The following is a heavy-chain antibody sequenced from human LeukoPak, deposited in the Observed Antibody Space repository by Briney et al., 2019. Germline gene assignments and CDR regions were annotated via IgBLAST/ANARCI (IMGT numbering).Heavy chain of an antibody. V-gene: IGHV3-23*01. CDR3: AKVLRYFDWLIDY. CDR1: GFTFSSYG. D-gene: IGHD3-9*01. Sequence: GGTLRLSYAASGFTFSSYGMSWVRQAPGKGLEWVSAISGSGGSTYYADSVKGRFTISRDNSKNTLYLQMNSLRAEDTAVYYCAKVLRYFDWLIDYWGQGTLVTVSS. J-gene: IGHJ4*02. CDR2: ISGSGGST.